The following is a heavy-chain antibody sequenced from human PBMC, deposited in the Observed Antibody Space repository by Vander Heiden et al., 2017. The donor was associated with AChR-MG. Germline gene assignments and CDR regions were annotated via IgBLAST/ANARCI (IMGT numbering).Heavy chain of an antibody. CDR3: ARVWAAAGILDVDSIWFDP. D-gene: IGHD6-13*01. J-gene: IGHJ5*02. CDR1: GYTFTGHD. V-gene: IGHV1-2*02. Sequence: QVQLVQSGAEVKKPGASVKVSCKASGYTFTGHDMHWVRQAPGQGLEWMGLINPNSGGTNYAQKFQGRVTMTRDTSISTAYMELSRLRSDDTAVYYCARVWAAAGILDVDSIWFDPWGQGTLVTVSS. CDR2: INPNSGGT.